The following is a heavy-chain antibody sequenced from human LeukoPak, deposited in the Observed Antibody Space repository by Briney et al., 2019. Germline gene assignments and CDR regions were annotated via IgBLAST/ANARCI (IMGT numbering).Heavy chain of an antibody. J-gene: IGHJ5*02. Sequence: SETLSLTCTVSGGSISSYYWSWIRQPAGKGLEWIGRIYTSGTTHYNPSLKSRVTMSVDTSKNQFSLKLSSVTAADTAVYYCARPLGYCSGGSCYPWFDPWGQGTLVTVSS. V-gene: IGHV4-4*07. CDR2: IYTSGTT. D-gene: IGHD2-15*01. CDR1: GGSISSYY. CDR3: ARPLGYCSGGSCYPWFDP.